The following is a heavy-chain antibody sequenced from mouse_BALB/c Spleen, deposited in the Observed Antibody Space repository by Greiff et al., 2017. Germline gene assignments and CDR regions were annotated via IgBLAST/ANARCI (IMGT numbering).Heavy chain of an antibody. Sequence: EVQRVESGGGLVKPGGSLKLSCAASGFTFSSYAMSWVRQTPEKRLEWVATISSGGSYTYYPDSVKGRFTISRDNAKNTLYLQMSSLRSEDTAMYYGARQKDFAYWGQGTLVTVSA. CDR1: GFTFSSYA. CDR2: ISSGGSYT. CDR3: ARQKDFAY. V-gene: IGHV5-9-3*01. J-gene: IGHJ3*01.